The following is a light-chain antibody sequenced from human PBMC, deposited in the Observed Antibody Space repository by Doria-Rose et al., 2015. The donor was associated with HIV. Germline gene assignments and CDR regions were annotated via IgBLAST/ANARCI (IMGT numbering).Light chain of an antibody. Sequence: TQSPGTLSLSPGEIATLSCMASQSFSSTYLAWYQQKPGQAPSLLIYDGSTRATGIPDRFSASGSGTDFTLTINRLEPEDFALYYCHQYGTSWTFGQGTKVEI. J-gene: IGKJ1*01. CDR3: HQYGTSWT. CDR1: QSFSSTY. CDR2: DGS. V-gene: IGKV3-20*01.